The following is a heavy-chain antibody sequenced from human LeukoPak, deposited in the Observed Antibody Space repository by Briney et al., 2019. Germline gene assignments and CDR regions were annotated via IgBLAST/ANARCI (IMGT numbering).Heavy chain of an antibody. J-gene: IGHJ6*02. CDR3: AKDTASLAAIYYYYGMDV. V-gene: IGHV3-23*01. CDR2: ISGSGGST. CDR1: GFTFSSYA. Sequence: GGSLRLSCAASGFTFSSYAMSWVRQAPGKGLEWVSAISGSGGSTYYADSVKGRFTISRDNSKNTLYLQTNSLRAEDTAVYYCAKDTASLAAIYYYYGMDVWGQGTTVTVSS. D-gene: IGHD2-15*01.